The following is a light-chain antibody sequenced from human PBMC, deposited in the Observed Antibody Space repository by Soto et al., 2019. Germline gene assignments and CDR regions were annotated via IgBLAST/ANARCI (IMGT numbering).Light chain of an antibody. Sequence: DIQMTQSPSSLSASVGDRVTITCRASQSISSNLNWYQQKPGKAPKLLIYAASNFQSGVPSRFSGSGSGTDFTLTISSLQPEDFATYYCQQSYSTPRTFGQGTKVDSK. CDR2: AAS. CDR1: QSISSN. J-gene: IGKJ1*01. CDR3: QQSYSTPRT. V-gene: IGKV1-39*01.